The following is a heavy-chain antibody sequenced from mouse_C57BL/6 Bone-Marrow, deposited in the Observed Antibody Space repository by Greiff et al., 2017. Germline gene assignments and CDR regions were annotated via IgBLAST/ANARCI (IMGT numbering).Heavy chain of an antibody. Sequence: QVQLKESGSALRRPGSSVKQSCKDFDSEVFPIAYMSWVRQKPGHGFEWIGGILTSIGRTIYGETFEDKATLDADTLSNTAYLELNSLTSEDSAIYYCARGRLYDAMDYWGQGTSVTVSS. D-gene: IGHD1-2*01. CDR3: ARGRLYDAMDY. J-gene: IGHJ4*01. V-gene: IGHV15-2*01. CDR2: ILTSIGRT. CDR1: DSEVFPIAY.